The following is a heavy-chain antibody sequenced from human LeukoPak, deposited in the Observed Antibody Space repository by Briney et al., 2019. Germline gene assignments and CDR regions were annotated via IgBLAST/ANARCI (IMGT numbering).Heavy chain of an antibody. CDR1: GFTFSDYY. Sequence: KPGGSLRLSCAASGFTFSDYYMSWIRQAPGQGLEWLSYIYGIDSTISYAASVKGRFTISSDNAKNSLYLQMNSLRAEDTAVYYCARDAYYYDSSSYYRNAFDIWGQGTVVTVSS. J-gene: IGHJ3*02. CDR3: ARDAYYYDSSSYYRNAFDI. V-gene: IGHV3-11*01. CDR2: IYGIDSTI. D-gene: IGHD3-22*01.